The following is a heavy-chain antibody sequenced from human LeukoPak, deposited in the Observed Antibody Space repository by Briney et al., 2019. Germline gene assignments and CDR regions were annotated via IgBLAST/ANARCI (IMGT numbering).Heavy chain of an antibody. V-gene: IGHV3-66*02. Sequence: GGSLRLSCAASGFTVSSNYMSWVRQAPGKELEWVSVIYSGGSTYYADSVKGRFTISRDNSKNTLYLQMNSLRAEDTAVYYCARDRYYGSGSYYYYYYMDVWGKGTTVTVSS. D-gene: IGHD3-10*01. CDR2: IYSGGST. CDR1: GFTVSSNY. J-gene: IGHJ6*03. CDR3: ARDRYYGSGSYYYYYYMDV.